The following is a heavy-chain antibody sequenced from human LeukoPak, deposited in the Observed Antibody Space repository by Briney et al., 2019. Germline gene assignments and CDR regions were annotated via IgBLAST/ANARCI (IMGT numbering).Heavy chain of an antibody. J-gene: IGHJ4*02. CDR3: ARDPGSSAFDS. CDR2: INQDGSVR. Sequence: GGSLRLSCAASGFTFSSYWMSWVRQTPEKGLEFVANINQDGSVRNYVDSVKGGFTISRDNAEKSLHLQMNSLRADDTAVYYCARDPGSSAFDSWGQGTLVTVSS. D-gene: IGHD5/OR15-5a*01. V-gene: IGHV3-7*01. CDR1: GFTFSSYW.